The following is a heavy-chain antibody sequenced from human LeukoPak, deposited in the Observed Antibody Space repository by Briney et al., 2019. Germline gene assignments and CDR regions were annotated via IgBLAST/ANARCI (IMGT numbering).Heavy chain of an antibody. CDR3: AELGITMIGGV. D-gene: IGHD3-10*02. Sequence: GGSLRLSCAASGFTFSSYGMHWVRQAPGKGLEWVAVISYDGSNKYYADSVKGRFTISRDNARNSLYLQMNSLRAEDTAVYYCAELGITMIGGVWGKGTTVTISS. CDR1: GFTFSSYG. V-gene: IGHV3-30*18. CDR2: ISYDGSNK. J-gene: IGHJ6*04.